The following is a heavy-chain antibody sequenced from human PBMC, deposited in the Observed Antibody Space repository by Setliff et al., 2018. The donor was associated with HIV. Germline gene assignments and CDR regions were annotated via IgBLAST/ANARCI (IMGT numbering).Heavy chain of an antibody. J-gene: IGHJ6*03. V-gene: IGHV4-4*07. D-gene: IGHD6-13*01. CDR1: DDSISSNY. CDR2: IYTGGRT. CDR3: ARVSSTCWYSIFRNYYYHMDV. Sequence: SETLSLTCTVSDDSISSNYWSWIRQSAGKGLEWVGRIYTGGRTNYNPSLKGRVTMSVDTSKNQFSLNLSSVTAADTAVYYCARVSSTCWYSIFRNYYYHMDVWGKGTTVTVSS.